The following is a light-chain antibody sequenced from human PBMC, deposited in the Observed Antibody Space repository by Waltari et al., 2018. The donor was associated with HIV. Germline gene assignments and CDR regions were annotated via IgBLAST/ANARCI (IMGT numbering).Light chain of an antibody. CDR3: ATWADRSSGPVV. CDR1: TSKFGGHD. CDR2: RNN. Sequence: QSVLTQPPSASGTPGQRVTISCSESTSKFGGHDVHWYQHLPGTAPKLLIYRNNQRASGFPDRFSGSKSGTSASLAISGLRSGDEADYYCATWADRSSGPVVFGGGTKVTVL. V-gene: IGLV1-47*01. J-gene: IGLJ2*01.